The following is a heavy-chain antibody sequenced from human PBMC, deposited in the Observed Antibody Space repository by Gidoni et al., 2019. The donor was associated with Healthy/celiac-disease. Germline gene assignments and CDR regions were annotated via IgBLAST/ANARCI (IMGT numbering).Heavy chain of an antibody. V-gene: IGHV3-74*01. Sequence: EVQLVESGGGLVQPGGSLRLSCPASGSTFISYWMPWVRQAPGKGLVWVSRINSDGSSTSYADSVKGRFTISRDNAKNTLYLQMNSLRAEDTAVYYCARDLVMVGYWYFDLWGRGTLGTVSS. CDR1: GSTFISYW. D-gene: IGHD3-16*02. J-gene: IGHJ2*01. CDR2: INSDGSST. CDR3: ARDLVMVGYWYFDL.